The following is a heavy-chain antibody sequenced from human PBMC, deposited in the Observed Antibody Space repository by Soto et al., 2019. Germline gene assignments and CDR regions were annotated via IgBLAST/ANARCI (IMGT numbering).Heavy chain of an antibody. CDR2: ISGSGGST. CDR3: AKVLNDYGSLDY. V-gene: IGHV3-23*01. Sequence: PGGSLRLSCAASGVTFSSYAMSWVRQATGKGLEWVSAISGSGGSTYYADSVKGRFTISRDNSKNTLYLQMNSLRAEDTAVYYCAKVLNDYGSLDYWGQGTLVTVSS. CDR1: GVTFSSYA. J-gene: IGHJ4*02. D-gene: IGHD4-17*01.